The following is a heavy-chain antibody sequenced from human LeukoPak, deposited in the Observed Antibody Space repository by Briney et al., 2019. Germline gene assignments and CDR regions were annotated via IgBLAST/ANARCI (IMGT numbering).Heavy chain of an antibody. D-gene: IGHD2-15*01. CDR2: IYYSGST. J-gene: IGHJ6*03. CDR3: ARIGYCSGGSCYIYYYYYMDV. V-gene: IGHV4-39*07. Sequence: SETLSLTCTVSGGSISSSSYYWGWIRQPPGKGLEWIGSIYYSGSTYYNPSLKSRVTISVDTSKNQFSLKLSSVTAADTAVYYCARIGYCSGGSCYIYYYYYMDVWGKGTTVTVSS. CDR1: GGSISSSSYY.